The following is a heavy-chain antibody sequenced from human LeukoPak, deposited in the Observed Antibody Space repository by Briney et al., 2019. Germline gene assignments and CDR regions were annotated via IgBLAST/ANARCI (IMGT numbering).Heavy chain of an antibody. V-gene: IGHV4-39*02. CDR1: GGSISSSSYY. Sequence: PSETLSLTCTVSGGSISSSSYYWGWIRQPPGKGLEWIGSIYYSGSTYYNPSLKSRVTISVDTSKNQFSLQLNSVTPEDTAVYYCAREGDCSGGSCYVGDAFDIWGQGTMVTVSS. CDR2: IYYSGST. CDR3: AREGDCSGGSCYVGDAFDI. J-gene: IGHJ3*02. D-gene: IGHD2-15*01.